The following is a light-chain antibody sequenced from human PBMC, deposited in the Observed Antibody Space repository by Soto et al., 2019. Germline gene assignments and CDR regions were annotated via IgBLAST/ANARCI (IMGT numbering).Light chain of an antibody. CDR1: QSISIY. CDR2: AAS. J-gene: IGKJ1*01. Sequence: DIQMTQSPSSLSASVGDRVTIACRASQSISIYLNWYQQKPGKAPKLLIYAASSLQSGVPSRFSGSRSGTDFTLTISNLQPEDFATYYCLQSYSTLGTFGQGTKVDIK. CDR3: LQSYSTLGT. V-gene: IGKV1-39*01.